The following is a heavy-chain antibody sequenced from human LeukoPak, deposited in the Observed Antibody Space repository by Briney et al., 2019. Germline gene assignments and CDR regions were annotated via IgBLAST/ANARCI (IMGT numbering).Heavy chain of an antibody. CDR1: GFTFSSYA. J-gene: IGHJ4*02. CDR3: AKPSITIFGVVILYFDY. V-gene: IGHV3-23*01. Sequence: PGGSLRLSCAASGFTFSSYAMSWVRQAPGKGLEWVSAISGSGGSTYYADSVKGRFTISGDNSKNTLYLQMNSLRAEDTAVYYCAKPSITIFGVVILYFDYWGQGTLVTVSS. CDR2: ISGSGGST. D-gene: IGHD3-3*01.